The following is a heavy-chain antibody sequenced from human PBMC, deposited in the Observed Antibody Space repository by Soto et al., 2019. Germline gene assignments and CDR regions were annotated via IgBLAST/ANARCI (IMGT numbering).Heavy chain of an antibody. D-gene: IGHD1-26*01. J-gene: IGHJ5*02. CDR1: GGSASSADHY. CDR2: IYYAGST. CDR3: ARANSVSGRSWFDP. Sequence: SETLSLTCTVSGGSASSADHYWSWIRQHPGKGLEWIGYIYYAGSTYYNPSLKSRVSISVDTSKNQFSLKLSSLTAADTAMYYCARANSVSGRSWFDPWGQGTLVTVSS. V-gene: IGHV4-31*03.